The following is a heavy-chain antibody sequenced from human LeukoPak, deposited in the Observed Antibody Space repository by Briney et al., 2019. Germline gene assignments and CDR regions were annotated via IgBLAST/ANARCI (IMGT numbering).Heavy chain of an antibody. CDR3: ARAPVTSCRGAYCYPFDY. Sequence: GGSLRLSCAASGFTFSSYSMNWVRQAPGKGLEWVSATSSSDAGTYYADSVRGRFTISRDNSKNTLYLQMNSLRLEDAAVYFCARAPVTSCRGAYCYPFDYWGQGTQVTVSS. V-gene: IGHV3-23*01. CDR1: GFTFSSYS. D-gene: IGHD2-21*01. CDR2: TSSSDAGT. J-gene: IGHJ4*02.